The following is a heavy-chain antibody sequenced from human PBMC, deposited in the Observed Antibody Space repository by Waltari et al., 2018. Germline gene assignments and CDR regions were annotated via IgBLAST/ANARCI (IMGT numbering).Heavy chain of an antibody. J-gene: IGHJ4*02. Sequence: HVQLQQWGAGLLKPSETLSLTCAVYGGSFSGYYWSWIRQPPGKGLEWIGEINHSGSTNYNPSLKSRVTISVDTCKNQFSLKLSSVTAADTAVYYCARGGGYYDFWSGSGGQGTLVTVSS. D-gene: IGHD3-3*01. CDR1: GGSFSGYY. V-gene: IGHV4-34*01. CDR2: INHSGST. CDR3: ARGGGYYDFWSGS.